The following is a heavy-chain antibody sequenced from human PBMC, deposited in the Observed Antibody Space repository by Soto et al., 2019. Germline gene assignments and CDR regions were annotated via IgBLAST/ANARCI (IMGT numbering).Heavy chain of an antibody. CDR1: GGSISSYY. J-gene: IGHJ5*02. CDR2: IYYSGST. V-gene: IGHV4-59*12. D-gene: IGHD2-2*01. Sequence: SETLSLTCPVSGGSISSYYWSWIRQPPGKGLEWIGYIYYSGSTNYNPSLKSRVTISLDTSKNQFSLKLSSVTAADTAVYYCAVGYCSSTSCHPSAWFDPWGQGTLVTVSS. CDR3: AVGYCSSTSCHPSAWFDP.